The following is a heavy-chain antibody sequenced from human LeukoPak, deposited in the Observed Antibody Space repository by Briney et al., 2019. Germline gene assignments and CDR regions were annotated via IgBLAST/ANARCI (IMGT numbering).Heavy chain of an antibody. CDR1: GYSFTSYW. Sequence: AAESLKISCKGSGYSFTSYWIGWVRQMPGKGLEWMGIIYPGDSDTRYSPSFQGQVTISADKSISTAYLQWSSLKASDTAMYYCARRIAVAGANWFDPWGQGTLVTVSS. CDR2: IYPGDSDT. CDR3: ARRIAVAGANWFDP. J-gene: IGHJ5*02. D-gene: IGHD6-19*01. V-gene: IGHV5-51*01.